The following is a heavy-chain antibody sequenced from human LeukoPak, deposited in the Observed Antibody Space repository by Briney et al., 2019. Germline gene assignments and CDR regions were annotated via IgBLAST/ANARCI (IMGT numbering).Heavy chain of an antibody. CDR3: AKDHDNGDYYYYFDS. CDR1: GFSFDTYA. Sequence: GGSLRLSCVASGFSFDTYAMSWVRQPPGKGLEWVSGISDTGRKRHYTDSVKGRFTISRDSSKNTLHLQMNSLRAEDTALYFCAKDHDNGDYYYYFDSWGQGTLVTVSS. J-gene: IGHJ4*02. V-gene: IGHV3-23*01. D-gene: IGHD2-21*02. CDR2: ISDTGRKR.